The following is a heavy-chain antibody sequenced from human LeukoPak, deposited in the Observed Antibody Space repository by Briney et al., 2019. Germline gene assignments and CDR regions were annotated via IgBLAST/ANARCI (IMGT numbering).Heavy chain of an antibody. CDR2: IKPDGGEK. D-gene: IGHD2-21*01. Sequence: GGSLRLSCAASGFTFRNSWMSWVRQTPGKGLELVANIKPDGGEKHYVDSVKGRFTISRDNVRNSLDLQMSSLTAEDTAVYYCARGVWSSRNAFDLWGQGTMVTVSS. CDR1: GFTFRNSW. J-gene: IGHJ3*01. CDR3: ARGVWSSRNAFDL. V-gene: IGHV3-7*01.